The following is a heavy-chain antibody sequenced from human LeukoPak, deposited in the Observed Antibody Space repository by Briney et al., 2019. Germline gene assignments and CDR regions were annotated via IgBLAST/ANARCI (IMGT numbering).Heavy chain of an antibody. CDR2: ISYDGSNK. J-gene: IGHJ4*02. D-gene: IGHD3-10*01. Sequence: GRSLRLSCAASGFTFSSYGMHWVRQAPGKGLEWVAVISYDGSNKYYADSVKGRFTISRDNAKNSLYLQMNSLRAEDTAVYYCARARGTGPGAHFDYWGQGTLVIVSS. CDR1: GFTFSSYG. V-gene: IGHV3-30*03. CDR3: ARARGTGPGAHFDY.